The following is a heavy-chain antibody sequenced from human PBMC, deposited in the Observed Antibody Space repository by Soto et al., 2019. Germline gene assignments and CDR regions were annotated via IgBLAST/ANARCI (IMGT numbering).Heavy chain of an antibody. Sequence: PSETLSLTCTVSGDSISTYYWSWIRQPPGKGLEWIAYIYYTGNIYYNPSLKSRVTISMDTSKNQFSLKLSSVTAADTAVYYCARYYYDSSGYYYGWFDPWGQGTLVTVSS. CDR3: ARYYYDSSGYYYGWFDP. CDR2: IYYTGNI. CDR1: GDSISTYY. J-gene: IGHJ5*02. V-gene: IGHV4-59*01. D-gene: IGHD3-22*01.